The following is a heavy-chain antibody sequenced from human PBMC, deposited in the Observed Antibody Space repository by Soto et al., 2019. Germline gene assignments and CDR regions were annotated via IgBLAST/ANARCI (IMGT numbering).Heavy chain of an antibody. J-gene: IGHJ4*02. Sequence: PGGSLRLSCAASGFTFSSYSMDCVRQAPGKGLEWVSSISSSSSYIYYADSVKGRFTISRDNAKNSLYLQMNSLRAEDTAVYYCARDPTSITGNMYWGQGTLVTVSS. CDR1: GFTFSSYS. D-gene: IGHD1-20*01. V-gene: IGHV3-21*01. CDR3: ARDPTSITGNMY. CDR2: ISSSSSYI.